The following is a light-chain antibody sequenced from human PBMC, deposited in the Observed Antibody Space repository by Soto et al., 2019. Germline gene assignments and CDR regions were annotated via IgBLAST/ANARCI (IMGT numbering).Light chain of an antibody. CDR3: QSYDSSLSGWL. V-gene: IGLV1-40*01. CDR1: SSNIGAGYD. J-gene: IGLJ2*01. Sequence: QSVLTQPPSVSGAPGQRVTISCTGSSSNIGAGYDVHWYQQLPGTAPKLLVHGNTDRPSGVPDRFSGSKSGTSASLAITGLQAEDEADYYCQSYDSSLSGWLFGGWTKVTVL. CDR2: GNT.